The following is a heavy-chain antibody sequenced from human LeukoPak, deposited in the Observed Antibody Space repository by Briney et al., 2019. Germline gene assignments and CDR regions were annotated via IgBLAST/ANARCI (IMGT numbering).Heavy chain of an antibody. V-gene: IGHV3-23*01. CDR3: AARKVRGVWFYLDY. Sequence: GGSLRLSCAASGFTVSAYAMAWVRQAPGKGLEWVSTIYDDNTYYADSVKGRFAISTDNSKNTLYLLMNSLRVEDTAVYFCAARKVRGVWFYLDYWGQGTLVTVSS. J-gene: IGHJ4*02. CDR2: IYDDNT. CDR1: GFTVSAYA. D-gene: IGHD3-10*01.